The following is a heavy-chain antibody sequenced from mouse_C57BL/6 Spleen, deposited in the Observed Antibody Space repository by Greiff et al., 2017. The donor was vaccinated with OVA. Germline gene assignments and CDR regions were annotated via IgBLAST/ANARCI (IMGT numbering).Heavy chain of an antibody. D-gene: IGHD4-1*01. CDR2: IYPGSGST. CDR3: ARGITGTRGAMDY. CDR1: GYTFTSYW. J-gene: IGHJ4*01. V-gene: IGHV1-55*01. Sequence: VQLQQPGAELVKPGASVKMSCKASGYTFTSYWITWVKQRPGQGLEWIGDIYPGSGSTNYNEKFKSKATLTVDTSSSTAYMQLSSLTSEDSAVYYCARGITGTRGAMDYWGQGTSVTVSS.